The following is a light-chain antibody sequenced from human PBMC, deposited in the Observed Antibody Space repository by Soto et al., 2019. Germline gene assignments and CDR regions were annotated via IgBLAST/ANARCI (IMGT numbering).Light chain of an antibody. J-gene: IGKJ2*01. CDR2: KIS. V-gene: IGKV2-24*01. CDR3: MQVTQFPYT. Sequence: DIVMTQTPVSSPVTLGQPASISCRSSESLIHSDGNTYLSWLQQRPGQTPRPLIYKISIRVSGGSDRFSGSGAGTDFTLKISRVEAEDGGVYYCMQVTQFPYTVGKGTKLQIK. CDR1: ESLIHSDGNTY.